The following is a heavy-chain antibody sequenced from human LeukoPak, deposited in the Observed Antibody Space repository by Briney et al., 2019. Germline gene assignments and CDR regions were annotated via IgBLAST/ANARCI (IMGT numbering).Heavy chain of an antibody. J-gene: IGHJ2*01. Sequence: SETLSLTCTVSGGSISSSSYYWGWIRQPPGKGLEWIGSIYYSGSTYYNPSLKSRVTISVDTSKNQFSLKLSSVTAADTAVYYCARGPRSRSSNFDLWGRGTLVTVSS. CDR1: GGSISSSSYY. V-gene: IGHV4-39*07. D-gene: IGHD3-10*01. CDR2: IYYSGST. CDR3: ARGPRSRSSNFDL.